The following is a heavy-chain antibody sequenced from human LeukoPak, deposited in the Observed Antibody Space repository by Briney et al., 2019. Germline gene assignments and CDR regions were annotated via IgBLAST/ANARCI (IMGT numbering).Heavy chain of an antibody. J-gene: IGHJ4*02. CDR2: IYYSGST. D-gene: IGHD6-19*01. V-gene: IGHV4-59*08. Sequence: TSSETLSLTCTVSGGSISSYYWSWIRQPPGKGLEWIGYIYYSGSTNYNPSLKSRVTISVDTSKNQFSLKLSSVTAADTAVYYCARLGGSGWTVDYWGQGTLVTVSS. CDR3: ARLGGSGWTVDY. CDR1: GGSISSYY.